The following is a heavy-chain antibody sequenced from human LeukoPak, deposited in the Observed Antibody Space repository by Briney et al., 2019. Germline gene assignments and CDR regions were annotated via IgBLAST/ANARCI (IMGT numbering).Heavy chain of an antibody. D-gene: IGHD4-17*01. CDR2: ISGSGGST. CDR1: GFTFSSYA. V-gene: IGHV3-23*01. J-gene: IGHJ4*02. Sequence: GGSLRLSCAASGFTFSSYAMSWVRQAPGKGLEWVSAISGSGGSTYYADSVKGRFTISRDNSKTMLDLQMDSLRAENTAVYYFAKKANGDSAADYWGQGTLVTVSS. CDR3: AKKANGDSAADY.